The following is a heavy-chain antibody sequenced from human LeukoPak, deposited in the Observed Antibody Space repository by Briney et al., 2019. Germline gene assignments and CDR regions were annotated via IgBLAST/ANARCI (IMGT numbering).Heavy chain of an antibody. Sequence: PGGSLRLSCAVSGITLINYGMSWVRQAPWKGLEWVAGISDSGGRTNYADPVKGRFTISRDNPKNTLYLQMNSLRAEDTAVYFCAKRGVVIRVILVGFHKEAYYFDSWGQGALVTVSS. D-gene: IGHD3-22*01. CDR2: ISDSGGRT. CDR3: AKRGVVIRVILVGFHKEAYYFDS. V-gene: IGHV3-23*01. CDR1: GITLINYG. J-gene: IGHJ4*02.